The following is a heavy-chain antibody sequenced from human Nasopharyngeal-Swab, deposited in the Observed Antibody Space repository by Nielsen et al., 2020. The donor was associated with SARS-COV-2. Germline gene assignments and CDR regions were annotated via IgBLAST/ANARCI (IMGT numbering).Heavy chain of an antibody. J-gene: IGHJ5*02. V-gene: IGHV3-15*01. CDR2: IKSKTDGGTT. Sequence: GESLKISCAASGFTFSNAWMSWVRQAPGKGLEWVGRIKSKTDGGTTDYAAPVKGRFTISRDDSKNTLYLQMNSLKTEDTAVYYCTTVWSSSLIDPWGQGTLVTVSS. CDR1: GFTFSNAW. D-gene: IGHD6-13*01. CDR3: TTVWSSSLIDP.